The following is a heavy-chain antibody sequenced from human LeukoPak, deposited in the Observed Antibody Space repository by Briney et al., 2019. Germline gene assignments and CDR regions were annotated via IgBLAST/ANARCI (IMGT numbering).Heavy chain of an antibody. CDR1: GLTFSSYA. Sequence: GGSLRLSCAASGLTFSSYAMSWVRQAPGKGLEWVAVISYDGSNKYYADSVKGRFTISRDNSKNTLYLQMNSLRAEDTAVYYCARDHQYCSGGSCYYYYGMDVWGQGTTVTVSS. CDR3: ARDHQYCSGGSCYYYYGMDV. V-gene: IGHV3-30-3*01. CDR2: ISYDGSNK. D-gene: IGHD2-15*01. J-gene: IGHJ6*02.